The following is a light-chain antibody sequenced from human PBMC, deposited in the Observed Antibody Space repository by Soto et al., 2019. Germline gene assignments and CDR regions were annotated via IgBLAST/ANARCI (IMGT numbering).Light chain of an antibody. J-gene: IGLJ2*01. CDR2: RNN. Sequence: QSVLTQPPSASGTPGQRVTISCSGSSSNIGSNYVYWYQQLPGTAPKLLIYRNNQRPSGVPDRFSGSKSGTSASLAISGLRSEDEADYYCAAWDASLSGVAFGGGTQVTVL. CDR3: AAWDASLSGVA. CDR1: SSNIGSNY. V-gene: IGLV1-47*01.